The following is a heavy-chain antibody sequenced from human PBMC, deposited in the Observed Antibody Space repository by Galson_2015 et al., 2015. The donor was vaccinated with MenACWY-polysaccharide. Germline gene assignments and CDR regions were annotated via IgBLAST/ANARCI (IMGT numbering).Heavy chain of an antibody. J-gene: IGHJ4*02. V-gene: IGHV3-30-3*01. CDR1: GFTFSNYA. Sequence: SLRLSCAASGFTFSNYAMHWVRQAPGKGLDWVAVISYDGSNKYFADSVKGRLTISRDNSKNTLYLQMNSLRAEDTAVYCCARDWGAVVPTAIGFSFDYWGQGTLVTVSS. D-gene: IGHD2-2*01. CDR3: ARDWGAVVPTAIGFSFDY. CDR2: ISYDGSNK.